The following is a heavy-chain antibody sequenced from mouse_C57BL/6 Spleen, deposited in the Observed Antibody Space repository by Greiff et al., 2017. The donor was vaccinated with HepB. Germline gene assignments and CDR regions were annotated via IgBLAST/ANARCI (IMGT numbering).Heavy chain of an antibody. CDR2: IDPETGGT. Sequence: VQLQQSGAELVRPGASVTLSCKASGYTFTDYEMHWVKQTPVHGLEWIGAIDPETGGTAYNQKFKGKAILTADKSSSTAYMELRSLTSEDSAVYYCTPITTVKRAWFAYWGQGTLVTVSA. CDR3: TPITTVKRAWFAY. V-gene: IGHV1-15*01. J-gene: IGHJ3*01. CDR1: GYTFTDYE. D-gene: IGHD1-1*01.